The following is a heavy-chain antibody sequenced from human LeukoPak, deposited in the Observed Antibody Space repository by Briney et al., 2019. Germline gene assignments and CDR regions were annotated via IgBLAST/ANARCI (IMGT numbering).Heavy chain of an antibody. CDR1: GFTFSNYA. CDR2: ISGSGGIT. Sequence: GGSLRLSCAASGFTFSNYAMNWVRQAPEKGLEWVSVISGSGGITYYTDSVKGRFAISRDNSKNRLYLHMKSLRAEDTAVYYCAKESTVTPGSVNWFDAWGQGTLVSVSS. D-gene: IGHD4-17*01. J-gene: IGHJ5*02. CDR3: AKESTVTPGSVNWFDA. V-gene: IGHV3-23*01.